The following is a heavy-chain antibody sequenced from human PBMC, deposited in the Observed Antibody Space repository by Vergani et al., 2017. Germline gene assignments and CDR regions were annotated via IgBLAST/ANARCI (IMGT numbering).Heavy chain of an antibody. Sequence: QVKLQESGPGLVKPSETLSLTCTVSGASVNSYYWSWIRQPPGKGLDGRGYVSFRGDTLYDPTIKGRMNIALYTSNNQFSLCLTSVTAADTAVYYSARSRIYYGAGIPDYWGQGTLVTVSS. CDR3: ARSRIYYGAGIPDY. D-gene: IGHD3-10*01. CDR1: GASVNSYY. CDR2: VSFRGDT. J-gene: IGHJ4*02. V-gene: IGHV4-59*02.